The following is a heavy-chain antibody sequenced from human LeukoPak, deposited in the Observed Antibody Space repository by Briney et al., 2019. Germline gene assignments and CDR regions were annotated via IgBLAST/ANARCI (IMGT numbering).Heavy chain of an antibody. V-gene: IGHV4-59*01. D-gene: IGHD6-13*01. Sequence: PSETLSLTCAGSGGAISTYYWSWIRQPPGKGLEWIGYIHYSGSSNYNPSLKSRVTISLDTSKNQFSLKLRSVTAADTAVYYCARGAAATYWGQGTLVTVSS. J-gene: IGHJ4*02. CDR1: GGAISTYY. CDR3: ARGAAATY. CDR2: IHYSGSS.